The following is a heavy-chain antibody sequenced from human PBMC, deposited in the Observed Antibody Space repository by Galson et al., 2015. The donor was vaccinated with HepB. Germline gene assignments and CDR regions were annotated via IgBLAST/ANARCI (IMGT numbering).Heavy chain of an antibody. D-gene: IGHD1-26*01. J-gene: IGHJ4*02. CDR2: IYYSGST. V-gene: IGHV4-39*01. CDR1: GGSISSSSYY. Sequence: SETLSLTCTVSGGSISSSSYYWGWIRQPPGKGLEWIGSIYYSGSTYYNPSLKSRVTISVDTSKNQFSLKLSSVTAADTAVYYCARQVGATTTGCVDYWGQGTLVTVSS. CDR3: ARQVGATTTGCVDY.